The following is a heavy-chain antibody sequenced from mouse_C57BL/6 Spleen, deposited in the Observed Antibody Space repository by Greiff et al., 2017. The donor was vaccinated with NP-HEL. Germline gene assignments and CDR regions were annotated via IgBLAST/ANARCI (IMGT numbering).Heavy chain of an antibody. V-gene: IGHV1-76*01. CDR3: ARGYDYLFDY. CDR1: GYTFTDYY. J-gene: IGHJ2*01. Sequence: QVQLQQSGAELVRPGASVKLSCKASGYTFTDYYINWVKQRPGQGLEWIARIYPGSGHTYYNEKFKGKATLTAEKSSSTAYMQLSSLTSEDSAVYFCARGYDYLFDYWGQGTTLTVSS. CDR2: IYPGSGHT. D-gene: IGHD2-4*01.